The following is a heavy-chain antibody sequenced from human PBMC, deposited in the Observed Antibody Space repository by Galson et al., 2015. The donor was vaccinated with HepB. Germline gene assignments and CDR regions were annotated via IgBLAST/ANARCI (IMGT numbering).Heavy chain of an antibody. Sequence: ETLSLTCTVSGGSISSSNHYWGWIRQPPGKGLEWIGNIYYSGRTYYNPSPKSRVIISVHTSKNQFSLKLSSVTAADTAVYYCARGFRRVGVTMIVEVTPFDYWGQGTLVTVSS. D-gene: IGHD3-22*01. V-gene: IGHV4-39*01. J-gene: IGHJ4*02. CDR3: ARGFRRVGVTMIVEVTPFDY. CDR2: IYYSGRT. CDR1: GGSISSSNHY.